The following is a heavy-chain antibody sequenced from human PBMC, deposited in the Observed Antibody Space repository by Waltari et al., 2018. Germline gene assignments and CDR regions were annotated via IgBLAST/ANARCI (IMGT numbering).Heavy chain of an antibody. CDR2: FDPEDGET. Sequence: QVQLVQSGAGVKKPGASVKVSCEVSGYTLTELSMLWVRQAPVKGLEWMVGFDPEDGETIYAQKFQGRVTMTEDTSTDTAYMELSSLRSEDTAVYYCATAGWLADDFDYWGQGTLVTVSS. CDR1: GYTLTELS. J-gene: IGHJ4*02. D-gene: IGHD6-19*01. CDR3: ATAGWLADDFDY. V-gene: IGHV1-24*01.